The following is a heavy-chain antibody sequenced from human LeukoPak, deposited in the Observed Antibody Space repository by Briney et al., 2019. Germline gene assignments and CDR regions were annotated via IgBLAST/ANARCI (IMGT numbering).Heavy chain of an antibody. CDR3: ASKLTTGN. CDR1: GGSFSGYY. V-gene: IGHV4-34*01. CDR2: INHSGST. D-gene: IGHD4-17*01. J-gene: IGHJ4*02. Sequence: SETLSLTCAVYGGSFSGYYWSWIRQPPGKGLEWIGEINHSGSTNYNPSLKSRVTISVDTSKNQFSLKLSSVTAADTAVYYCASKLTTGNWGQGTLVTVSS.